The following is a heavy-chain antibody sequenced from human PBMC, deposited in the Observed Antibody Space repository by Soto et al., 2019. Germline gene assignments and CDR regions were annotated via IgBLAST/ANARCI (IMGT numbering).Heavy chain of an antibody. J-gene: IGHJ4*02. CDR2: ISYDGSNK. V-gene: IGHV3-30-3*01. Sequence: GGSLRLSCAASGFTFSSYAMHWVRQAPGKGLEWVAVISYDGSNKYYADSVKGRFTISRDNSKNTLYLQMNSLRAEDTAVYYCARRKVGDGYKKIDYWGQGTLVTVSS. CDR3: ARRKVGDGYKKIDY. CDR1: GFTFSSYA. D-gene: IGHD5-12*01.